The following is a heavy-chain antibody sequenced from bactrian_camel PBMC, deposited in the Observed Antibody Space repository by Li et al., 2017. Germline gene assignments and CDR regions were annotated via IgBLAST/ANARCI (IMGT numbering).Heavy chain of an antibody. CDR3: NGRFGTDDSLYDY. J-gene: IGHJ4*01. CDR1: APTYSINC. D-gene: IGHD1*01. Sequence: HVQLVESGGGAVQAGGSLRLSCVASAPTYSINCMGWFRQAPGKGPEWVAGIDWDGKDVHYPDSMRGRFTISRDNSKNTLWLQMNNLKSEDTARYYCNGRFGTDDSLYDYWGQGTQVTVS. V-gene: IGHV3S6*01. CDR2: IDWDGKDV.